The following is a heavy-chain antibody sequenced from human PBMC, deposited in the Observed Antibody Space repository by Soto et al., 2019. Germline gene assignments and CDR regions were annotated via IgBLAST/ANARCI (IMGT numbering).Heavy chain of an antibody. J-gene: IGHJ6*02. D-gene: IGHD2-21*02. CDR1: GGTFSSYA. CDR3: AIQRVVTRNYYYYGMDV. Sequence: QVQLVQSGAEVKKPGSSVKVSCKASGGTFSSYAISWVRQAPEQGLEWMGGIIPIFGTANYAQKFQGRVTITADESTSTAYMELSSLRSEDTAVYYCAIQRVVTRNYYYYGMDVWGQGTTVTVSS. V-gene: IGHV1-69*01. CDR2: IIPIFGTA.